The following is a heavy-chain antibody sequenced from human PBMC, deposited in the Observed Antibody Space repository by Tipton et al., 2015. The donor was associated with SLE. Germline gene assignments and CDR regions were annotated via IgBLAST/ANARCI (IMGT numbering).Heavy chain of an antibody. CDR1: EFRFSDYE. D-gene: IGHD2-2*01. Sequence: SLRLSCAASEFRFSDYEMNWVRQAPGKGLEWVSYISNRDIITTYYKDSVRGRFTISRDNAKNSLYLQMDSLRAEDTAVYFCVRGRRIVVIPAPAYFDLWGRGTLVTVSS. J-gene: IGHJ2*01. V-gene: IGHV3-48*03. CDR3: VRGRRIVVIPAPAYFDL. CDR2: ISNRDIITT.